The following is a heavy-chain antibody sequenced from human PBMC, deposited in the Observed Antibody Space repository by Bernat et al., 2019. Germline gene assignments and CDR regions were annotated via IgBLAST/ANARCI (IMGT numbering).Heavy chain of an antibody. J-gene: IGHJ4*02. CDR1: GFTFSSYG. Sequence: QVQLVESGGGVVQPGRSLRLSCAASGFTFSSYGMHWVRQAPGKGLEWVAVISYDGSNKYYADSVKGRFTISRDNSKNTLYLQMNSLRAEDTAVYYCARSKAGSSGWSFDYWGQGTLVTVSS. CDR2: ISYDGSNK. V-gene: IGHV3-30*03. D-gene: IGHD6-19*01. CDR3: ARSKAGSSGWSFDY.